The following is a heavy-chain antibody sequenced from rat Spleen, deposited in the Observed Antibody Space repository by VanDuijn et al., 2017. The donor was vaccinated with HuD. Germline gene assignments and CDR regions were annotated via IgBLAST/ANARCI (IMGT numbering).Heavy chain of an antibody. Sequence: EVQLVESGGDLVQPGRSLKLSCSASGFIFSDYDMAWVRQAPTKGLEWIASISTGGDIAYYRGSVKGRFTISRDDAKNTQYLQMDSLGSDDTATYYCSTAGSGLDYYYAGGFDYWGQGVMVTVSS. J-gene: IGHJ2*01. CDR3: STAGSGLDYYYAGGFDY. D-gene: IGHD1-6*01. CDR2: ISTGGDIA. CDR1: GFIFSDYD. V-gene: IGHV5S13*01.